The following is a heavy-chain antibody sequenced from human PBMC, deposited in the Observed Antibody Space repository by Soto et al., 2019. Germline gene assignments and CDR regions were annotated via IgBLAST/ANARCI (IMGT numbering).Heavy chain of an antibody. Sequence: QVQLVQSGAEVKKPGSSVKVSCKASGGTFSSYAISWVRQAPGQGLEWMGGIIPIFGTANYAQKFQGRVTITADESTSTADMELSSLSSEDTAVYYCARGGLRFLEQNWFDPWGQGTLVTVSS. V-gene: IGHV1-69*12. CDR2: IIPIFGTA. D-gene: IGHD3-3*01. CDR1: GGTFSSYA. J-gene: IGHJ5*02. CDR3: ARGGLRFLEQNWFDP.